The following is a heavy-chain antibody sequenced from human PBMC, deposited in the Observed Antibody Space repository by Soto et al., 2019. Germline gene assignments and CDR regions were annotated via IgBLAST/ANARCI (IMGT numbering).Heavy chain of an antibody. CDR3: XXXXXXXXXXXXXXP. Sequence: EVQLLESGGGLVQPGGSLRLSCAASGFTFSSYAMSWVRQAPXXXXXXVSAISGSGGSTYYADSVKGRFTISRDNSKNTLYLQMNSXRAXXTXXXXXXXXXXXXXXXXXXXPWGQGTLVTVSS. CDR1: GFTFSSYA. V-gene: IGHV3-23*01. J-gene: IGHJ5*02. CDR2: ISGSGGST.